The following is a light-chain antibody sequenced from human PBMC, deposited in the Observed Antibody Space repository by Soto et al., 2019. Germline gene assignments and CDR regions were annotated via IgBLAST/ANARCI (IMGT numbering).Light chain of an antibody. CDR3: QQYGTSPRT. Sequence: EVVITQSPATLSVSQGERATLSCRASQSVSSYLAWYQQKPGQAPRLLIYDASNRATGIPARFSGSGSGTDFTLTISRLEPEDFAVYYCQQYGTSPRTFGQGTKVDI. CDR1: QSVSSY. J-gene: IGKJ1*01. CDR2: DAS. V-gene: IGKV3-20*01.